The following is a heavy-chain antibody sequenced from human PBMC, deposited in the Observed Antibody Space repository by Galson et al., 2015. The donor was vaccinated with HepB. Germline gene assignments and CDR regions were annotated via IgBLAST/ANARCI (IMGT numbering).Heavy chain of an antibody. CDR1: GDSISSSSYY. J-gene: IGHJ4*02. V-gene: IGHV4-39*01. CDR3: ARSGYDGNFLFAY. CDR2: IYYSGRT. D-gene: IGHD4-23*01. Sequence: SETLSLTCTVSGDSISSSSYYWCWIRQPPGKGLEWIGSIYYSGRTSHNSSLKSRVTISVDTSNTQFSLKMSSVTAADTAMYYCARSGYDGNFLFAYWGQGSPVTVSS.